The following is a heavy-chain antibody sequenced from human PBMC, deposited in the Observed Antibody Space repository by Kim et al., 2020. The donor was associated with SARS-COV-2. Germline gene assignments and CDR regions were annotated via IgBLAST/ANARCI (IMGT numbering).Heavy chain of an antibody. J-gene: IGHJ4*02. V-gene: IGHV4-59*01. D-gene: IGHD5-12*01. CDR2: IYDSENI. CDR1: GGSISGYY. CDR3: ARGDSAYNKFDY. Sequence: SETLSLTCSVSGGSISGYYWSWIRQSPGKGLEWIGYIYDSENIKYNPSLDSRVTISVDMSKNQLSLNLTSVTAADTAVYYCARGDSAYNKFDYWGQGMLVTVSS.